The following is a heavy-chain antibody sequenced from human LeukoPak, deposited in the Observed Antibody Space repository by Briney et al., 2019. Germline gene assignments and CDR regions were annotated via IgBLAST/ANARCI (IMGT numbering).Heavy chain of an antibody. V-gene: IGHV1-2*02. D-gene: IGHD1-26*01. CDR3: ARDWGGELPRYYYYYYMDV. CDR1: GYTFTDYY. Sequence: ASVKVSCKASGYTFTDYYMHWVRQAPGQGLEWMGWINPNSGGTNYAQKLQGRVTMTTDTSTSTAYMELRSLRSDDTAVYYCARDWGGELPRYYYYYYMDVWGKGTTVTVSS. CDR2: INPNSGGT. J-gene: IGHJ6*03.